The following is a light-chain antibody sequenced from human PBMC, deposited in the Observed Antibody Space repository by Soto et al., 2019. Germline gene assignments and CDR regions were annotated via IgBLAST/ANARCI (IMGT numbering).Light chain of an antibody. CDR2: DVS. CDR3: SSYTSSSILHV. V-gene: IGLV2-14*01. J-gene: IGLJ1*01. Sequence: QSALTQPASVSGSPGQSITISCTGTSSEVGGYNYVSWYQQHPGKAPKLMIYDVSNRPSGVSNRFSGSKSGNTASLTISGLQAEDEADYYCSSYTSSSILHVFGTGTKLTVL. CDR1: SSEVGGYNY.